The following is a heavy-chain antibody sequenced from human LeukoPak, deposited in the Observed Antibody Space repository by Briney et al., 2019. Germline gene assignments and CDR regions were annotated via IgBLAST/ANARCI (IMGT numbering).Heavy chain of an antibody. CDR1: GGPVSRNY. CDR3: ARGMSPLPSLYDSSGYAPDS. V-gene: IGHV4-59*02. D-gene: IGHD3-22*01. CDR2: IFYSGST. J-gene: IGHJ4*02. Sequence: SETLSLTCTVSGGPVSRNYWTWIRQAPGKGLEWIGYIFYSGSTNYNPSLKSRVTISVDTYNNHVSLKLVSLPAADTAMYYCARGMSPLPSLYDSSGYAPDSWGQGTLVTVSS.